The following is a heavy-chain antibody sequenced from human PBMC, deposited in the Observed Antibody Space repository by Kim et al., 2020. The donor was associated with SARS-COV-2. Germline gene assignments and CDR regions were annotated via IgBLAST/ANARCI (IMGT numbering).Heavy chain of an antibody. CDR1: GGTFSSYA. D-gene: IGHD6-19*01. Sequence: SVKVSCKASGGTFSSYANSWVRQAPGQGLEWMGRIIPILGIANYAQKFQGRVTITADKSTSTAYMELSSLRSEDTAVYYCARDDAAVAGTPSFDYWGQGTLVTVSS. CDR2: IIPILGIA. CDR3: ARDDAAVAGTPSFDY. J-gene: IGHJ4*02. V-gene: IGHV1-69*04.